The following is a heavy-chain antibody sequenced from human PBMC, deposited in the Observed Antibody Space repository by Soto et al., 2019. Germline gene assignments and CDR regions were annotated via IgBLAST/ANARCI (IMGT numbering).Heavy chain of an antibody. CDR2: ISDSGGST. CDR3: AKDLLRYFDWHSGDHAFDI. V-gene: IGHV3-23*01. J-gene: IGHJ3*02. D-gene: IGHD3-9*01. Sequence: GGSLRLSCAASGFTFSSYAMSWVRQAPGKGLEWVSAISDSGGSTYYADSVKGRFTISRDNSKNTLYLQMNSLRAEDTAVYYCAKDLLRYFDWHSGDHAFDIWGQGTMVTVSS. CDR1: GFTFSSYA.